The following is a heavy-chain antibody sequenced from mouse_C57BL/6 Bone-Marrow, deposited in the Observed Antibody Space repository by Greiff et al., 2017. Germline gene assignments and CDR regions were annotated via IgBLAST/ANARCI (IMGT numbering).Heavy chain of an antibody. V-gene: IGHV1-42*01. Sequence: VQLKESGPELVKPGASVKISCKASGYSFTGYYMNWVKQSPEKSLEWIGEINPSTGGTTYNQKFKAKATLTVDTSSSTAYMQLKSLTSEDSAVYYCAEANWAWFAYWGQGTLVTVSA. D-gene: IGHD4-1*01. CDR3: AEANWAWFAY. J-gene: IGHJ3*01. CDR1: GYSFTGYY. CDR2: INPSTGGT.